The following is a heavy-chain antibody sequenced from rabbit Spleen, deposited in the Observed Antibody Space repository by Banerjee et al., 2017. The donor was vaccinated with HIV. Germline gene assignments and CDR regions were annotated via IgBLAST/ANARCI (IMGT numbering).Heavy chain of an antibody. D-gene: IGHD8-1*01. CDR3: ARDTGSSFSTYGMDL. CDR1: GIDFSSYNF. J-gene: IGHJ6*01. CDR2: IDIGSRDFT. V-gene: IGHV1S45*01. Sequence: QQQLEESGGGLVKPGGTPTLTCKASGIDFSSYNFICWVRQAPGKGLEWIACIDIGSRDFTYYASWAKGRFIISKTSSTTVTLQMTSLTVADTATYFCARDTGSSFSTYGMDLWGPGTLVTVS.